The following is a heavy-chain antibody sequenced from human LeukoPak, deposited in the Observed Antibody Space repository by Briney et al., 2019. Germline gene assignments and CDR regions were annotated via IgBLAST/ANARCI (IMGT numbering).Heavy chain of an antibody. CDR2: IYYRETP. CDR1: GGSISSYY. CDR3: ASGRFPEARADY. Sequence: SETLSLTCTVSGGSISSYYWSWIRQPPGKGLEWIGYIYYRETPTYNPSLKSRLTISVDTSKDQFSLKLTSVTAADTAVYYCASGRFPEARADYWGPGTLVTVSS. D-gene: IGHD3-16*01. J-gene: IGHJ4*02. V-gene: IGHV4-59*01.